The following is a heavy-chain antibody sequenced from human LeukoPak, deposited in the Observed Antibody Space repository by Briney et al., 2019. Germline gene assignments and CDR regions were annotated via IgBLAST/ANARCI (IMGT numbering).Heavy chain of an antibody. CDR2: ISGSSTST. V-gene: IGHV3-23*01. CDR1: GFTFSIYV. Sequence: GGSLRLSCAASGFTFSIYVMTWVRQAPGKGLEWVSGISGSSTSTWYADSVKGRFTISRDNSKNTLYLQMNSLRAEDTAVYYCAKDRGSSGWYEDFDYWGQGTLVTVSS. D-gene: IGHD6-19*01. CDR3: AKDRGSSGWYEDFDY. J-gene: IGHJ4*02.